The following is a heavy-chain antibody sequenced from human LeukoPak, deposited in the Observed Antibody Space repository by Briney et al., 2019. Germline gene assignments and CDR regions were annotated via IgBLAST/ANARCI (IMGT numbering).Heavy chain of an antibody. CDR1: GFTFNTYA. V-gene: IGHV3-30-3*01. J-gene: IGHJ4*02. Sequence: PGGSLRLSCAASGFTFNTYAMHWVRQAPGKGLEWVAVISYDANNKYYANSVKGRFTTSRDNSKDTFYLQMNSLGTEDTAVYYCARDRPPGGSCLDYWGQGTLVTVSS. CDR2: ISYDANNK. CDR3: ARDRPPGGSCLDY. D-gene: IGHD2-15*01.